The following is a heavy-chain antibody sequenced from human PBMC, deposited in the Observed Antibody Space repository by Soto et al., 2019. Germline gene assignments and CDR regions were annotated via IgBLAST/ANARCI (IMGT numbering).Heavy chain of an antibody. CDR1: GGSFSSGGYY. CDR2: IYYSGST. J-gene: IGHJ4*02. CDR3: ARATSFSGHHGY. Sequence: QLQLQESGPGLVKPSQTLSLACTVSGGSFSSGGYYWSWIRQRPGKGLQWIGYIYYSGSTYYNPSLTGRFTISLDTSKNQFSLKLSSVTAADTAVYYCARATSFSGHHGYWGQGTLVTVSS. V-gene: IGHV4-31*03. D-gene: IGHD2-8*02.